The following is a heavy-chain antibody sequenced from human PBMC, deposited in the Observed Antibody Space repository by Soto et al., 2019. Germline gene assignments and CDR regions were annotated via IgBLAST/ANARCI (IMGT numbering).Heavy chain of an antibody. CDR1: GYTFTSYD. J-gene: IGHJ6*02. V-gene: IGHV1-8*01. Sequence: QVQLVQSGAEVKKPGASVKVSCKASGYTFTSYDINWARQATGQGLEWMGWMNPNSGNTGYAQKFQGRVTMTRNTSISTAYMELSSLRSEDTAVYYCARGGAGVLVPAAMWTYYYYGMDVWGQGTTVTVSS. CDR2: MNPNSGNT. CDR3: ARGGAGVLVPAAMWTYYYYGMDV. D-gene: IGHD2-2*01.